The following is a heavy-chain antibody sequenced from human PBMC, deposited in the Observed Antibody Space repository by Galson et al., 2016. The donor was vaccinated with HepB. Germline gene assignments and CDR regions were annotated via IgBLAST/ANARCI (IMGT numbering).Heavy chain of an antibody. V-gene: IGHV3-33*06. CDR2: IWSDGSNK. Sequence: SLTLSCAGSGFTFSSSGMHWVRQAPCKGLEWVAVIWSDGSNKSYADSVKGRFTISRANSKNTLYLQMNSLRAEDTAVYYCAKSATKQLRDVNAHGSWGQGTMVTVSS. J-gene: IGHJ3*02. D-gene: IGHD4-17*01. CDR1: GFTFSSSG. CDR3: AKSATKQLRDVNAHGS.